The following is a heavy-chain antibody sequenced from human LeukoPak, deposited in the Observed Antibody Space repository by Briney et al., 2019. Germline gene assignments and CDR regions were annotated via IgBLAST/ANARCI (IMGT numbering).Heavy chain of an antibody. J-gene: IGHJ5*02. CDR3: AGGVLHGGGNWFDP. V-gene: IGHV1-2*06. Sequence: ASVKVSCKTSGYIFTGYYMHWLRQAPGQGLEWMGRINPNSGGTYYAQKFQGRVTMTRDTSISTSYMELTSLISDDTAVYYCAGGVLHGGGNWFDPWGQGTLVTVSS. CDR1: GYIFTGYY. D-gene: IGHD3-16*01. CDR2: INPNSGGT.